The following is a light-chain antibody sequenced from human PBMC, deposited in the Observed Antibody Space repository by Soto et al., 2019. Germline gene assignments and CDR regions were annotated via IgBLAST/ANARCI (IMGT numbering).Light chain of an antibody. CDR3: QQSSNWPRT. CDR1: QSVSSN. V-gene: IGKV3-15*01. CDR2: GAS. Sequence: IWLTQTPGTLSVSPGERATLSCRASQSVSSNLAWYQQKPGQAPRLLIYGASSRATGIPARFSGSGSGTDFTLTISSLQAEDFALYYCQQSSNWPRTVGQGTKVDIK. J-gene: IGKJ1*01.